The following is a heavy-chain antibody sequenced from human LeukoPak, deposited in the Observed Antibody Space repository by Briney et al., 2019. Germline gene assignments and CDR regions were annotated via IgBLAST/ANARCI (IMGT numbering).Heavy chain of an antibody. D-gene: IGHD3-16*01. J-gene: IGHJ4*02. V-gene: IGHV3-30*03. Sequence: GGSLRLSCAASGFTFSSYGMHWVRQAPGKGLEWVAVISYDGSNKYYAASVKGRFTISRDNSKNTLYLQMNSRRPEDTAVYYCARMMSAIDYWGQGTLVTVSS. CDR3: ARMMSAIDY. CDR1: GFTFSSYG. CDR2: ISYDGSNK.